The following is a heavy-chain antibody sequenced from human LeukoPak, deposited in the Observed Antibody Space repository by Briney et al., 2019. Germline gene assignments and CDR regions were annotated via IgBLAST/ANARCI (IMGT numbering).Heavy chain of an antibody. CDR2: ISAYNGNT. CDR3: ASGGGDTIFGVVIRDWFDP. D-gene: IGHD3-3*01. J-gene: IGHJ5*02. Sequence: ASVKVSCKASGYTFTSYGISWVRQAPGQGLEWMGWISAYNGNTNYAQKLQGRVTMTTDTSTSTAYMELRSLRSDDTAVYYCASGGGDTIFGVVIRDWFDPWGQGTLVTVSS. V-gene: IGHV1-18*01. CDR1: GYTFTSYG.